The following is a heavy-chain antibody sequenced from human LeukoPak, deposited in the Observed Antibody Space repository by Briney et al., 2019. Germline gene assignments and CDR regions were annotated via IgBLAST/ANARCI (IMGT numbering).Heavy chain of an antibody. CDR2: ISSSGRPT. D-gene: IGHD3-22*01. CDR3: AREESYYDGSGYPPAFDI. V-gene: IGHV3-48*04. CDR1: GHPFCGYS. Sequence: PGRSQRLSCGASGHPFCGYSMNWARHARGKGREWGSYISSSGRPTFFADSVKGRFILLRDNAKHSLDLQMNTLSAGHTGVFLCAREESYYDGSGYPPAFDIWGQGTMVTVSS. J-gene: IGHJ3*02.